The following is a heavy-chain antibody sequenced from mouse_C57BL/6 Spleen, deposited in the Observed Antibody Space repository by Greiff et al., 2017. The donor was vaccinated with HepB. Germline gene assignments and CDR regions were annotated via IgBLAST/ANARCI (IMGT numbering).Heavy chain of an antibody. Sequence: QVQLQQPGAELVKPGASVKMSCKASGYTFTSYWITWVKQRPGQGLEWIGDLYPGSGSTNSNEKFKSKATLTVDTSSSTAYMQLSSLTSEDYAVYYCARYDYSCFAYWGQGTLVTVSA. CDR3: ARYDYSCFAY. V-gene: IGHV1-55*01. D-gene: IGHD2-4*01. CDR2: LYPGSGST. J-gene: IGHJ3*01. CDR1: GYTFTSYW.